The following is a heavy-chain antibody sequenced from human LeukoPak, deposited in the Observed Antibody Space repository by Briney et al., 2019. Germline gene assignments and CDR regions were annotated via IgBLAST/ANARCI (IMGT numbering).Heavy chain of an antibody. Sequence: DPSETLSLTCTVSGGSISSYYWSWIRQPPGKGLEWIGYIYYSGSTNYNPSLKSRVTISVDTSKNQFSLKLTSVTAADTAVYYCARASVGSGFDPWGQGTLVTVSS. CDR3: ARASVGSGFDP. V-gene: IGHV4-59*12. J-gene: IGHJ5*02. D-gene: IGHD2-15*01. CDR1: GGSISSYY. CDR2: IYYSGST.